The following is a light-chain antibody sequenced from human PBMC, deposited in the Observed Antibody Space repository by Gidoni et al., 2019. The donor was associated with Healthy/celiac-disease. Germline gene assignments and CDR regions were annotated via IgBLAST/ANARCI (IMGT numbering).Light chain of an antibody. Sequence: QSALTQPPSASGSPGQSVTISCTGTSSDVGGSNYVSCYPQHTGKAPKLMIYEVSKRPSGVPDRFSGSKSGNTASLTVSGLQAEDEADYYCSSYAGSNNFVVFGGGTKLTVL. J-gene: IGLJ2*01. V-gene: IGLV2-8*01. CDR2: EVS. CDR1: SSDVGGSNY. CDR3: SSYAGSNNFVV.